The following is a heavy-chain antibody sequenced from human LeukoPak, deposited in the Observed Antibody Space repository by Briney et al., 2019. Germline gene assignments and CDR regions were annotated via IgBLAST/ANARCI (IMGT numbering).Heavy chain of an antibody. J-gene: IGHJ4*02. CDR2: IWYDGSNK. V-gene: IGHV3-33*08. D-gene: IGHD5-18*01. Sequence: GGSLRLSCAASGFTFTNAWMSWVRRAPGKGLEWVAVIWYDGSNKYYADSVKGRFTISRDNSKNTLYLQMNSLRAEDTAVYYCARDLGGMVTLVDYWGQGTLVTVSS. CDR3: ARDLGGMVTLVDY. CDR1: GFTFTNAW.